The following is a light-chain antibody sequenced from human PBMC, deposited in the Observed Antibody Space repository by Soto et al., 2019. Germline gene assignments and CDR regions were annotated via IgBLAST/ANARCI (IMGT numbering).Light chain of an antibody. V-gene: IGKV1-39*01. CDR1: QSISSY. J-gene: IGKJ3*01. CDR2: AAS. CDR3: QQSYSTLLS. Sequence: DIQMTQSPSSLSASVGDRVTITCRASQSISSYLNWYQQKPGKAPQLLIYAASSLQSGVPSRFSGSGSGTAFTLTISRLQPEDFATYYCQQSYSTLLSFGPGTKVDIQ.